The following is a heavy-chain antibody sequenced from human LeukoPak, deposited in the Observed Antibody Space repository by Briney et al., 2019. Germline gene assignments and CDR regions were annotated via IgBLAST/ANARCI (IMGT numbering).Heavy chain of an antibody. CDR3: ARFNYDFWSGYYITRDYYYYMDV. D-gene: IGHD3-3*01. Sequence: PGGSLRLSCAASGFTFSDYYMSWIRQAPGKGLEWVSYISSSGSTIYYADSVKGRFTISRDNAKNSLYLQMNCLRAEDTAVYYCARFNYDFWSGYYITRDYYYYMDVWGKGTTVTVSS. CDR2: ISSSGSTI. V-gene: IGHV3-11*01. CDR1: GFTFSDYY. J-gene: IGHJ6*03.